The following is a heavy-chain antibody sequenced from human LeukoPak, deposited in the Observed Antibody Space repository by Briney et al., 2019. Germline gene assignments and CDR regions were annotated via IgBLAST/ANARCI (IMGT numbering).Heavy chain of an antibody. Sequence: GGSLRLSCAASGFTFSSYWMNWVRQAPGKGLVWVSRIASDGSSTTYADSVKGRFTISRDNSKNTLYLQMNSLRVEDTAVYYCARDGGSMYGSGSYYISAGFDVWGQGTTVTVSS. CDR3: ARDGGSMYGSGSYYISAGFDV. CDR1: GFTFSSYW. CDR2: IASDGSST. D-gene: IGHD3-10*01. V-gene: IGHV3-74*01. J-gene: IGHJ6*02.